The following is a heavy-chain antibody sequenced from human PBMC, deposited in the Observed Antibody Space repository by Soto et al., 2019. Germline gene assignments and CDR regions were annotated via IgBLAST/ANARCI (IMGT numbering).Heavy chain of an antibody. CDR2: ISSTTNYI. J-gene: IGHJ4*02. CDR1: GFTLTRYS. Sequence: GVLRLSCAASGFTLTRYSMNWVRQAPGKGLEWVSSISSTTNYIYYGDSMKGRFTISRDNAENSLYLEMNSLRAEDTAVYYCARESEDLTSNFDYWGQGTLVTVSS. CDR3: ARESEDLTSNFDY. V-gene: IGHV3-21*06.